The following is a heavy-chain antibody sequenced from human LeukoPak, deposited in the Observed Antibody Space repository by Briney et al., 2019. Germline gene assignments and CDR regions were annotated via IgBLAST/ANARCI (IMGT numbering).Heavy chain of an antibody. CDR2: IYYSGST. J-gene: IGHJ4*02. V-gene: IGHV4-59*01. CDR1: GGSISSYY. D-gene: IGHD2-21*02. CDR3: ARDCGGDCGAFDY. Sequence: SETLSLTCTVSGGSISSYYWSWIRQPPGKGLEWIGYIYYSGSTNYNPSLKGRVTISVDTSKNQFSLKLSSVTAADTAVYYCARDCGGDCGAFDYWGQGTLVTVSS.